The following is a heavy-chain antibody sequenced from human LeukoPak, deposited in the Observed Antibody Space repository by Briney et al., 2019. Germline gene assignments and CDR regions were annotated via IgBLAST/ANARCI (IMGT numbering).Heavy chain of an antibody. CDR2: ISASGGTT. V-gene: IGHV3-23*01. D-gene: IGHD6-19*01. CDR3: ARERYSSGWYGGTDY. Sequence: GGSLRLSCAASGFTFDDYGMSWVRQAPGKGLEWVSAISASGGTTYYADSVKGHFTISRDNSKNTLYLQMNSLRAEDTAVYYCARERYSSGWYGGTDYWGQGTLVTVSS. J-gene: IGHJ4*02. CDR1: GFTFDDYG.